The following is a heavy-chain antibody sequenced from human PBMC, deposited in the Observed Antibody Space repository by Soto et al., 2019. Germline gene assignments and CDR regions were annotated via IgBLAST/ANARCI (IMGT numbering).Heavy chain of an antibody. CDR1: GDSVSSNSAA. J-gene: IGHJ5*02. CDR2: TYYRSKWYS. CDR3: SRGPSSSYLNWFDP. D-gene: IGHD6-13*01. V-gene: IGHV6-1*01. Sequence: SQTLSLTCAISGDSVSSNSAAWNWIRQSPSRGLEWLGRTYYRSKWYSDYAVSVKSRITINPDTSKNQFSLQLNSVTPEDTAVYYCSRGPSSSYLNWFDPWGQGTLVTVSS.